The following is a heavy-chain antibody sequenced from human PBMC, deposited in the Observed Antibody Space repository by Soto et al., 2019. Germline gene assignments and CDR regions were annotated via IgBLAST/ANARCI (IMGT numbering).Heavy chain of an antibody. CDR1: GYSFTSYW. CDR2: IYPGDSGT. D-gene: IGHD3-22*01. J-gene: IGHJ4*02. Sequence: GESLKISCKGSGYSFTSYWIGWVRQMPGKGLEWMGIIYPGDSGTRYSPSFQGQVTISADKSISTAYLQWSSLKASDTAMYYCARQFSTYYYDSSGLAYWGQGTLVTVSS. V-gene: IGHV5-51*01. CDR3: ARQFSTYYYDSSGLAY.